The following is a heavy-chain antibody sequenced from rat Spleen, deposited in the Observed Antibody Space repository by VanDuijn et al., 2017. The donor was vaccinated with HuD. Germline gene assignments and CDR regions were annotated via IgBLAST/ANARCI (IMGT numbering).Heavy chain of an antibody. CDR1: GLSLTSYT. J-gene: IGHJ2*01. CDR2: ISSGGST. V-gene: IGHV2-6*01. Sequence: QVQLKESGPGLVQPSQTLSLTCTVSGLSLTSYTVSWVRQPPGKGLEWIAAISSGGSTYYNSALKSRLSISRDTSKSQVFLKMNSLQTEDTAMYFCARGSVFFDYWGQGVMVTVSS. CDR3: ARGSVFFDY.